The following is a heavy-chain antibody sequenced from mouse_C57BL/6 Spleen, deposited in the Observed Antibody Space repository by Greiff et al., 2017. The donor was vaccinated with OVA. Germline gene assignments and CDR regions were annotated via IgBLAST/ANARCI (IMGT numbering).Heavy chain of an antibody. D-gene: IGHD2-4*01. J-gene: IGHJ2*01. CDR1: GYSFTGYF. CDR2: INPYNGDT. CDR3: ARDDYDDGYFDY. V-gene: IGHV1-20*01. Sequence: EVQLQESGPELVKPGDSVKISCKASGYSFTGYFMNWVMQSHGKSLEWIGRINPYNGDTFYNQKFKGKATLTVDKSSSTAHMELRSLTSEDSAVYYCARDDYDDGYFDYWGQGTTLTVSS.